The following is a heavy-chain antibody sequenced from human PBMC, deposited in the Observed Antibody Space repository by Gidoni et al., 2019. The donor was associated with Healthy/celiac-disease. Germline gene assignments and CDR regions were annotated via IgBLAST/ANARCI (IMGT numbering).Heavy chain of an antibody. V-gene: IGHV1-69*01. CDR1: GGTLSSYA. J-gene: IGHJ4*02. D-gene: IGHD6-13*01. CDR3: ARTPGIAAAGPFDY. CDR2: IIPIFGTA. Sequence: QVQLVQSGAEVKKPGSSVKVSCKASGGTLSSYAISWVRQAPGQGVEWMGGIIPIFGTANYAQKFQGRVTITADESTSTAYMELSSLRSEDTAVYYCARTPGIAAAGPFDYWGQGTLVTVSS.